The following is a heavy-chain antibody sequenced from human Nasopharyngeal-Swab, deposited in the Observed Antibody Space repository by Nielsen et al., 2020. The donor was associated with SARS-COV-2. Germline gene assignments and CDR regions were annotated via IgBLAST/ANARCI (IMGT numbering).Heavy chain of an antibody. CDR3: ARALTGTSFFDP. CDR2: IYYTGST. Sequence: WIRQPPGKGLDWIGNIYYTGSTNYNPSLKSRVAISVDTPKNQFSLKLNSVTAADTAVYYCARALTGTSFFDPWGQGTLVTVSS. V-gene: IGHV4-59*01. D-gene: IGHD1-20*01. J-gene: IGHJ5*02.